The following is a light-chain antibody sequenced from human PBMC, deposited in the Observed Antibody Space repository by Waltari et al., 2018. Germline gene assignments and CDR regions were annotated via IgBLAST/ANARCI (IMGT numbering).Light chain of an antibody. CDR2: VAS. CDR1: QSLLDSNGYNY. Sequence: DIVMTQSPLSLLVTPGQPASISCRSSQSLLDSNGYNYLDWYLQKPGQSPQILIYVASNRASGVPDRFSGSGSGTDFTLKISRVEAEDAGVYYCMEALQSVTFGQGTRLEIK. CDR3: MEALQSVT. J-gene: IGKJ5*01. V-gene: IGKV2-28*01.